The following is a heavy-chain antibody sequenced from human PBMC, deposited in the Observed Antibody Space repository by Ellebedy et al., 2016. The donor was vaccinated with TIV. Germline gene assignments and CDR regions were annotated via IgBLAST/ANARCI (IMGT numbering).Heavy chain of an antibody. Sequence: ASVKVSCKASGHTFTSYEINWVRQATGQGLEWMGWMNPNSGNTGYEQKFQGRITMTTDTSTSTVYMELSSLRSEDTAVYYCAKDRYGDYVVYFDYWGQGTLVTVSS. CDR3: AKDRYGDYVVYFDY. J-gene: IGHJ4*02. CDR1: GHTFTSYE. CDR2: MNPNSGNT. D-gene: IGHD4-17*01. V-gene: IGHV1-8*01.